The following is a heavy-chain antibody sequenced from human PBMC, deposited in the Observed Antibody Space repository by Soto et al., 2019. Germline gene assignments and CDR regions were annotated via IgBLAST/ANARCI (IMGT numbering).Heavy chain of an antibody. CDR2: IYYSGST. Sequence: SETLSLTCTVSGGSISSGDYYWSWIRQPPGKGLEWIGYIYYSGSTYYNPSLKSRVTISVDTSKNQFSLKLSSVTAADTAVYYCARAGRTYYYDSSGFPPPDYWGQETLVTVSS. J-gene: IGHJ4*02. V-gene: IGHV4-30-4*01. CDR1: GGSISSGDYY. D-gene: IGHD3-22*01. CDR3: ARAGRTYYYDSSGFPPPDY.